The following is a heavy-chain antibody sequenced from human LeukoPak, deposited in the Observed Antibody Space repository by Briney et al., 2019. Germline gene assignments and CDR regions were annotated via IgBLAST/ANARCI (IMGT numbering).Heavy chain of an antibody. J-gene: IGHJ3*02. CDR1: GYSFTSHW. CDR2: IYPGDSDT. Sequence: GESLKISCKGSGYSFTSHWIGWVRQMPGKGLEWMGIIYPGDSDTRYSPSFQGQVTISADKSISTAYLQWSSLKASDTAMYYCARRELLWFGELIGAFDIWGQGTMVTVSS. V-gene: IGHV5-51*01. CDR3: ARRELLWFGELIGAFDI. D-gene: IGHD3-10*01.